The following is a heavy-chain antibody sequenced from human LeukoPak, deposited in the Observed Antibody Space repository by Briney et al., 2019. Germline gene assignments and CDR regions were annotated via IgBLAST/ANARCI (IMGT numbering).Heavy chain of an antibody. Sequence: GGSLRLSCAASGFTFSSYAMHWVRQAPGKGLEWVAVISYDGSNKYYADSVKGRFTISRDNSKNTLYLQMNSLRAEDTAVYYCARDGDGMVGGKLDYWGQGTMVTVSS. CDR3: ARDGDGMVGGKLDY. V-gene: IGHV3-30-3*01. D-gene: IGHD4-23*01. CDR1: GFTFSSYA. J-gene: IGHJ3*01. CDR2: ISYDGSNK.